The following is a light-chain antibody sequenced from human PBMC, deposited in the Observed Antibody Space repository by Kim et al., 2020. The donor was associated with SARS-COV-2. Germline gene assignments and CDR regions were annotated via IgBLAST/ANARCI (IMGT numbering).Light chain of an antibody. J-gene: IGLJ2*01. CDR2: QNK. Sequence: VSPGQTASITCSGDKLGDKNAFWYQQKPGQSPIVVIYQNKRRPSGIPERFSGSNSGNTATLTISETQAMDEADYYCQAWDSNTAWVFGGGTQLTVL. CDR1: KLGDKN. V-gene: IGLV3-1*01. CDR3: QAWDSNTAWV.